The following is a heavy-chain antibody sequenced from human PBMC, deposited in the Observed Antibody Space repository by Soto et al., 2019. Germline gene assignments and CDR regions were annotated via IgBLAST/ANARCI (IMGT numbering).Heavy chain of an antibody. CDR2: ISYDGSNK. Sequence: QPGGSLRLSCAASGFTFSSYGMHWVRQAPGKGLEWVAVISYDGSNKYYADSVKGRFTISRDNSKNTLYLQMNSLRAEDTAVYYCAKDSYPVVAAADYWGQGTLVTVSS. V-gene: IGHV3-30*18. CDR1: GFTFSSYG. J-gene: IGHJ4*02. D-gene: IGHD2-15*01. CDR3: AKDSYPVVAAADY.